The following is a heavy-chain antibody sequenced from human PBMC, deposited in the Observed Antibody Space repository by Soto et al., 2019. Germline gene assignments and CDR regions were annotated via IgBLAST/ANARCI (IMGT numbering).Heavy chain of an antibody. V-gene: IGHV4-31*03. D-gene: IGHD5-12*01. J-gene: IGHJ4*02. Sequence: QVQLQESGPGLVKPSQTLSLTCTVSVGSISSGGYYWSWIRQHPGKGLEWIGYIYYSGSTYYNPSLKSRVTISVDTSKNQFSLKLSSVTAADTAVYYCARAKGDGYKIDYWGQGTLVTVSS. CDR3: ARAKGDGYKIDY. CDR1: VGSISSGGYY. CDR2: IYYSGST.